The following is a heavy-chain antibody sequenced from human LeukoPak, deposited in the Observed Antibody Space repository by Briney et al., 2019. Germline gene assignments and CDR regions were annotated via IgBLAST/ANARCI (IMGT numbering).Heavy chain of an antibody. CDR3: AKDLFSYSSSSGGMDV. V-gene: IGHV3-30*18. D-gene: IGHD6-13*01. Sequence: GGSLGLSCAASGFTFSSYGMHWVRQAPGKGLEWVAVISYDGSNKYYADSVKGRFTISGDNSKNTLYLQMNSLRAEDTAVYYCAKDLFSYSSSSGGMDVWGQGTTVTVSS. CDR1: GFTFSSYG. CDR2: ISYDGSNK. J-gene: IGHJ6*02.